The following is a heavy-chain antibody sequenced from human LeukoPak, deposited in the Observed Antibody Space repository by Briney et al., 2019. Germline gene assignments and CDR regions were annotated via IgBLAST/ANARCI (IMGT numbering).Heavy chain of an antibody. CDR3: ASGYLDYGGNSH. V-gene: IGHV3-74*01. D-gene: IGHD4-23*01. Sequence: GGSLRLSCAASGFTFSDYWMHWVRQAPGKGLGWVSRINSDGSSTNYADSVKGRFTISRDNAKNTLYLQMNSLRAEDTALYYCASGYLDYGGNSHWGQGTLVTVSS. CDR1: GFTFSDYW. CDR2: INSDGSST. J-gene: IGHJ4*02.